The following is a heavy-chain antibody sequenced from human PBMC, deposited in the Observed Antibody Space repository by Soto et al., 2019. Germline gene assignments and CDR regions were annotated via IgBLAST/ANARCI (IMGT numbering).Heavy chain of an antibody. D-gene: IGHD3-3*01. Sequence: GGSLRLSCAASGFTFSNFGMHWVRQAPDTGLDWVAAVTYDGTNKYYADSVKGRFTISKDNSKNTLYLQMNSLRADDTAVYYCAKWGPYAFSMGYWGQGTLVTLSS. J-gene: IGHJ4*02. CDR1: GFTFSNFG. V-gene: IGHV3-30*18. CDR3: AKWGPYAFSMGY. CDR2: VTYDGTNK.